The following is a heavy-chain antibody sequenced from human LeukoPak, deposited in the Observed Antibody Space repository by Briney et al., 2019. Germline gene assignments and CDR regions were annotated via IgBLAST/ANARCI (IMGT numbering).Heavy chain of an antibody. V-gene: IGHV3-9*01. CDR1: GFTFDNYA. CDR2: IAWNSGNT. J-gene: IGHJ4*02. CDR3: AKASWVSNADAVL. D-gene: IGHD1-1*01. Sequence: GRSLRLSCAASGFTFDNYAMHWVRQAPGKGLEWVSGIAWNSGNTGFADSVKGRFTLSRDESRNAVYLQLNNLRVEDTAVYYCAKASWVSNADAVLWGQGTLVTVSS.